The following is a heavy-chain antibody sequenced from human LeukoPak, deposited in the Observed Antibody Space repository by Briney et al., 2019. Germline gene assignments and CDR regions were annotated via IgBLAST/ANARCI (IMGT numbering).Heavy chain of an antibody. J-gene: IGHJ4*01. Sequence: GRSLRLSCAASGFTFSSYAMHWVRQAPGKGLEWVAVISYDGSNKYYADSVKGRFTISRDNSKNTLYLQMNSLRAEDTAVYYCARDPVRGVNIPPGYFFYFRGQGNLVPGS. CDR2: ISYDGSNK. D-gene: IGHD3-10*01. CDR1: GFTFSSYA. V-gene: IGHV3-30*04. CDR3: ARDPVRGVNIPPGYFFYF.